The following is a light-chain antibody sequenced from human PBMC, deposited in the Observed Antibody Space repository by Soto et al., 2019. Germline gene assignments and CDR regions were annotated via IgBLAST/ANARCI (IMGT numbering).Light chain of an antibody. Sequence: DIVMTQSPLSLPVTPGEPASISCRSSQSLLYSNGNNYLNWYLRKPGQSPQLLIYLGSTRASGVPDRFSGTGSGTDFTLKISRVEAEDVGVYYCLQARQTPPTFGQGTRLEIK. CDR1: QSLLYSNGNNY. CDR3: LQARQTPPT. CDR2: LGS. V-gene: IGKV2-28*01. J-gene: IGKJ5*01.